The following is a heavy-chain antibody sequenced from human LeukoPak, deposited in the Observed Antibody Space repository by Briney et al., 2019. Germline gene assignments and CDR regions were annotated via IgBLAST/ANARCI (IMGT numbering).Heavy chain of an antibody. V-gene: IGHV4-34*01. Sequence: PGGSLRLSCAASGFTFSSYWMSWVRQAPGKGLEWIGEINHSGSTNYNPSLKSRVTISVDTSKNQFSLKLSSVTAADTAVYYCARVGYYYYYMDVWGKGTTVTISS. CDR2: INHSGST. CDR1: GFTFSSYW. J-gene: IGHJ6*03. CDR3: ARVGYYYYYMDV.